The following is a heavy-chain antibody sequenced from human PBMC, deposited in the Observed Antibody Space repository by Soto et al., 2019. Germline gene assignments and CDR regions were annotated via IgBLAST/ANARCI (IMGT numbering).Heavy chain of an antibody. CDR3: ARVVVECYGMDV. CDR2: IYHSGTS. J-gene: IGHJ6*02. D-gene: IGHD2-15*01. CDR1: GDSISSGGFS. Sequence: PSETLSLTCAVSGDSISSGGFSWSWIRQPPGKGLEWIGYIYHSGTSFYNPSLKSRVTISVDTSKNQFSLKLSSVTAADTAVYYCARVVVECYGMDVWGQGTTVTVSS. V-gene: IGHV4-30-2*01.